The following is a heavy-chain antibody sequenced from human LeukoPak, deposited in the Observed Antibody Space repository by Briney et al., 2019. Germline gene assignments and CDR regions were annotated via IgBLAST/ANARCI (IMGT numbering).Heavy chain of an antibody. V-gene: IGHV4-34*01. CDR1: GVSFSGYY. CDR3: ARGSGKWPAYNWFDP. D-gene: IGHD5-12*01. Sequence: PSETLSLTCAVYGVSFSGYYWSWIRQPPGKGLEWIGEINHSGSTNYNPSLKSRVTISVDTSKNQFSLKLSSVTAADTAVYYCARGSGKWPAYNWFDPWGQGTLVTVSS. CDR2: INHSGST. J-gene: IGHJ5*02.